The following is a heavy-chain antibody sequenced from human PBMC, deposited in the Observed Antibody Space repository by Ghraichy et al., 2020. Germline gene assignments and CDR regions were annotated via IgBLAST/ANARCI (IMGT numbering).Heavy chain of an antibody. D-gene: IGHD6-19*01. CDR1: GFTFSSYA. V-gene: IGHV3-23*01. CDR3: AKGQWLAPYYFDY. J-gene: IGHJ4*02. CDR2: ISGSGGST. Sequence: GGSLRLSCAASGFTFSSYAMSWVRQAPGKGLEWVSAISGSGGSTYYADAVKGRFTISRDNSKNTLYLQMNSLRAEDTAVYYCAKGQWLAPYYFDYWGQGTLVTVSS.